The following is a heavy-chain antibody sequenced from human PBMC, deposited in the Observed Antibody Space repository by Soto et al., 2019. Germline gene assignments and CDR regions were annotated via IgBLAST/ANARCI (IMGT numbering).Heavy chain of an antibody. CDR1: GGTFNIYA. J-gene: IGHJ4*02. Sequence: QVQLVQSGAEVTKPGSSVKVSCKASGGTFNIYAISWVRQAPGQGLEWMGGIIPIFGSPNYAQRFQGRVTITADESTTTSYLELSSLRSEDTAVYYCARDFDSNGYRRLDYWGQGTLVLVSS. CDR3: ARDFDSNGYRRLDY. D-gene: IGHD3-22*01. V-gene: IGHV1-69*01. CDR2: IIPIFGSP.